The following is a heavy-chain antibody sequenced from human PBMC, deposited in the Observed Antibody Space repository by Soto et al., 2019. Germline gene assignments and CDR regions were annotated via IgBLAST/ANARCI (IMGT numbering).Heavy chain of an antibody. V-gene: IGHV1-69*06. CDR2: IIPIFGTA. CDR3: AIRGGYSYGRYYYDSSGPDDY. Sequence: GASVKVSCKASGCTFSSYAISWVRQAPGQGLEWMGGIIPIFGTANYAQKFQGRVTITADKSTSTAYMELSSLRSEDTAVYYCAIRGGYSYGRYYYDSSGPDDYWGQGTLVTVSS. J-gene: IGHJ4*02. CDR1: GCTFSSYA. D-gene: IGHD3-22*01.